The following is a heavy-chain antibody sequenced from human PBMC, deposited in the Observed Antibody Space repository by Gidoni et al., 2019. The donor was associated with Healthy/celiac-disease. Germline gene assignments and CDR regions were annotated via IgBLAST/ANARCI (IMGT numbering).Heavy chain of an antibody. D-gene: IGHD6-19*01. CDR2: INPSGGST. V-gene: IGHV1-46*01. J-gene: IGHJ6*02. CDR3: AREVRERKGVAGTKGIYYYDGMDV. CDR1: GYTFTRSY. Sequence: QVQLVQSGAEVQKPRASVKVSRKASGYTFTRSYIPWVLQAPGQVLEWMGIINPSGGSTSYAQKFQGRVTMTRDTSTSTVYMELSSLRSEDTAVYYCAREVRERKGVAGTKGIYYYDGMDVWGQGTTVTVSS.